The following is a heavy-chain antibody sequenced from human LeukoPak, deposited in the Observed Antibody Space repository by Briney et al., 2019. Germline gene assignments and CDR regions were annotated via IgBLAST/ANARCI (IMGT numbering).Heavy chain of an antibody. CDR3: ARGDVVVPAAKVPYYYMDV. CDR1: GFTFSSNY. CDR2: IYSGGST. D-gene: IGHD2-2*01. V-gene: IGHV3-53*01. J-gene: IGHJ6*03. Sequence: GGSLRLSCAASGFTFSSNYMSWVRQAPGKGLEWVSVIYSGGSTYYADSVKGRFTISRDNSKNTLYLQMNSLRAEDTAVYYCARGDVVVPAAKVPYYYMDVWGKGTTVTVSS.